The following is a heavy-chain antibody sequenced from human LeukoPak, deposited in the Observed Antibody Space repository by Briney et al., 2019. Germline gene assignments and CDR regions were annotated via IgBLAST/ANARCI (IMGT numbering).Heavy chain of an antibody. V-gene: IGHV4-38-2*02. J-gene: IGHJ4*02. CDR1: GYSISSGYY. CDR3: ATVQGTASGPLDF. Sequence: PSETLSLTCTVSGYSISSGYYWGWVRQPPGKGLEWIVSFYHSGSTYYDPSLKSRVTISIDTSQNQFSLKLSSVTAADTAVYYCATVQGTASGPLDFWGQGTLVTVSS. CDR2: FYHSGST. D-gene: IGHD6-13*01.